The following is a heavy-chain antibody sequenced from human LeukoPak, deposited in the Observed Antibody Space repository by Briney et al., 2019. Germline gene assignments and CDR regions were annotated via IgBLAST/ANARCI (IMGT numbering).Heavy chain of an antibody. J-gene: IGHJ4*02. V-gene: IGHV4-59*08. CDR3: VRRDTGWNYFDY. CDR1: GGSINSHY. CDR2: IYYTGKN. D-gene: IGHD6-19*01. Sequence: PSETLSLTCAVSGGSINSHYWGWIRQPLGKGLQWIGDIYYTGKNNYNPSLKSRVTISLDTSKDHLSLNLTSVVAADTAIYYCVRRDTGWNYFDYWGQGILVTVSS.